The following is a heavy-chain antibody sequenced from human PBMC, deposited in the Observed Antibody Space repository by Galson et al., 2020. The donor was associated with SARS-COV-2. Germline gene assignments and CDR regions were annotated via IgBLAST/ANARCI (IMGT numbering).Heavy chain of an antibody. CDR2: ITSSATTM. CDR1: GFTFSNYE. Sequence: GESLKISCAASGFTFSNYEMNWVRQVPGQGLEWISYITSSATTMKYADSVRGRFTIYRDNAKNSLHLLMNSVRVEDSAVYYCARQKAQWELPGFDYWGQGTLVTVSS. V-gene: IGHV3-48*03. CDR3: ARQKAQWELPGFDY. J-gene: IGHJ4*02. D-gene: IGHD1-26*01.